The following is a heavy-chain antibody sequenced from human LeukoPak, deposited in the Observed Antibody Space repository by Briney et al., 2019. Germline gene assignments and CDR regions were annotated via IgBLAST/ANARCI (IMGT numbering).Heavy chain of an antibody. CDR2: IIPIFGTA. Sequence: SVKVSCKASGGTFSSYAISWVRQAPGQGLEWMGGIIPIFGTANYAQKFQGRVTITADESTSTAYMELSSLRSEDTAVYYCARGYYDFWSGPRALDYWGQGTLVTISS. CDR3: ARGYYDFWSGPRALDY. V-gene: IGHV1-69*13. CDR1: GGTFSSYA. J-gene: IGHJ4*02. D-gene: IGHD3-3*01.